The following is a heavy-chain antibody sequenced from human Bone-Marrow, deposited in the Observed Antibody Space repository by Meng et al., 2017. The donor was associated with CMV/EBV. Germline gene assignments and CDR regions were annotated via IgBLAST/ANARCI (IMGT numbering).Heavy chain of an antibody. CDR2: IYTSGST. CDR3: ARDLRPGPGEFDY. J-gene: IGHJ4*02. CDR1: GGSISSYY. Sequence: STVSGGSISSYYWSWIRQPAGKGLEWIGRIYTSGSTNYTPSLKSRVTMSVDTSKNQFSLKLSSVTAADTAVYYCARDLRPGPGEFDYWGQGTLVTVSS. D-gene: IGHD2-21*01. V-gene: IGHV4-4*07.